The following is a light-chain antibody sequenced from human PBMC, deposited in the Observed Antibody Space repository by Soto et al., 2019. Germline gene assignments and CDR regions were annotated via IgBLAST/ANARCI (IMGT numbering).Light chain of an antibody. CDR3: QPPRAWPVT. J-gene: IGKJ4*01. CDR1: QTVDTS. V-gene: IGKV3-11*01. CDR2: HVS. Sequence: EIVLTQSPATPSLSPGERATLSCRASQTVDTSLAWYQQKPGPSPILLTYHVSDRATVIPARCSGSGSGTDFTLTISSLEPEDVEVYYCQPPRAWPVTFGGGTRVAIK.